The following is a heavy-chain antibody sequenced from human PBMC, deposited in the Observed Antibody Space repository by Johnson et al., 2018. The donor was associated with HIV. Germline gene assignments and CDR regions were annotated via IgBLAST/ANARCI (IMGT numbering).Heavy chain of an antibody. Sequence: VQLVESGGGLVQPGGSLRLSCAASGFTFSSYAMSWVHQAPGQGLEWVSAISGSGGSTYYADSVKGRFTISRDNSKNTRYLQMNSLRAEDTAVYYCAKDRGRWLQAVACDSWGQGRTVTVAS. V-gene: IGHV3-23*04. D-gene: IGHD5-24*01. CDR2: ISGSGGST. CDR1: GFTFSSYA. CDR3: AKDRGRWLQAVACDS. J-gene: IGHJ3*02.